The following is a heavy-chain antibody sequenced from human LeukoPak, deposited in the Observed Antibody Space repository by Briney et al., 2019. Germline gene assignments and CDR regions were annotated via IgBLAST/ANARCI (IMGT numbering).Heavy chain of an antibody. CDR2: ISGSGGTT. CDR1: GFTFSSYA. V-gene: IGHV3-23*01. D-gene: IGHD3-22*01. Sequence: GGSLRLSCAVSGFTFSSYAVSWVRQAPGKGLERVSGISGSGGTTYYADSVRGRFTISRDNSKNTLYLQMDSLRAEDTAVFYCAKEHDSSGYADYWGQGTLVTVSS. J-gene: IGHJ4*02. CDR3: AKEHDSSGYADY.